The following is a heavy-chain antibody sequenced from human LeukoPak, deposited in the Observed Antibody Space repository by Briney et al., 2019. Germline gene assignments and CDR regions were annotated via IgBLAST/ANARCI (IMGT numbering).Heavy chain of an antibody. CDR1: GFTFSDYY. CDR3: AKDFDDYVWGSYHHDY. J-gene: IGHJ4*02. CDR2: ISGSGGST. D-gene: IGHD3-16*02. Sequence: PGGSLRLSCAASGFTFSDYYMSWIRQAPGKGLEWVSAISGSGGSTYYADSVKGRFTISRDNSKNTLYLQMNSLRAEDTAVYYCAKDFDDYVWGSYHHDYWGQGTLVTVSS. V-gene: IGHV3-23*01.